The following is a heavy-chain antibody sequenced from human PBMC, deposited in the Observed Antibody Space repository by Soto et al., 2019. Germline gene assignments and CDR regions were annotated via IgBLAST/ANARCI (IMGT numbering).Heavy chain of an antibody. D-gene: IGHD3-3*01. Sequence: GASVKVSCKSSGYTFTSYYMHWVRQAPGQGLEWMGIINPSGGSTSYAQKFQGRVTMTRDTSTSTVYMELSSLRSEDTAVYYCARDPRGTIFGVVIPTDRNWFDPWGQGTLVTVSS. V-gene: IGHV1-46*01. CDR1: GYTFTSYY. J-gene: IGHJ5*02. CDR2: INPSGGST. CDR3: ARDPRGTIFGVVIPTDRNWFDP.